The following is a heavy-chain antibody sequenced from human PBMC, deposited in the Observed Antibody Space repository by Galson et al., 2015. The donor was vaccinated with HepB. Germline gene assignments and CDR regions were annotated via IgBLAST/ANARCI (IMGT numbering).Heavy chain of an antibody. V-gene: IGHV4-31*03. J-gene: IGHJ4*02. CDR1: GGSISSGGYY. Sequence: TLSLTCTVSGGSISSGGYYWSWIRQHPGKGLEWIGYIYYSGSTYYNPSLKSRVTISVDTSKNQFSLKLSSVTAADTAVYYCARVCTGGNPDYFDYWGQGTLVTVSS. CDR2: IYYSGST. D-gene: IGHD4-23*01. CDR3: ARVCTGGNPDYFDY.